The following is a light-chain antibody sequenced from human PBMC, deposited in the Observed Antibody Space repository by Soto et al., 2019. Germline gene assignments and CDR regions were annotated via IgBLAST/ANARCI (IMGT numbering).Light chain of an antibody. J-gene: IGLJ2*01. CDR1: SSNIGAGYD. CDR2: GNS. V-gene: IGLV1-40*01. Sequence: QSVLTQPPSVSGAPGQRVTISCTGSSSNIGAGYDVHWYQQLPGTAPKLLIYGNSNRPSGVPDRFSGSKSGTSASLAITGLQAEGEADYYCQSYDSSLSGPVVFGGGTKVTVL. CDR3: QSYDSSLSGPVV.